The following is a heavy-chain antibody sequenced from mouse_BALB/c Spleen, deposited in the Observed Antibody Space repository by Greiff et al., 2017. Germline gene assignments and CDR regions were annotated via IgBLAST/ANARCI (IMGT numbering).Heavy chain of an antibody. J-gene: IGHJ1*01. Sequence: QVQLKQSGPGLVQPSQSLSITCTVSGFSLTSYGVHWVRQSPGKGLEWLGVIWSGGSTDYNAAFISRLSISKDNSKSQVFFKMNSLQANDTAIYYCARNRGNYLYWYFDVWGAGTTVTVSS. CDR2: IWSGGST. V-gene: IGHV2-2*02. D-gene: IGHD2-1*01. CDR1: GFSLTSYG. CDR3: ARNRGNYLYWYFDV.